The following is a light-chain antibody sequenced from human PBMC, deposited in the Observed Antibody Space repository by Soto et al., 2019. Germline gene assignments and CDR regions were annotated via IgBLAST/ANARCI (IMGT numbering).Light chain of an antibody. J-gene: IGKJ1*01. V-gene: IGKV2-30*01. CDR3: MHSIDWPWT. CDR1: RSLVFSDGNTY. Sequence: VVTQSPLSLSVTLGQPASISCRSSRSLVFSDGNTYLHWFQQRPGQSPRRLIDNVSNRDSGVPDRFSGSVSGTDVTLEISRVEAEDVGMYYCMHSIDWPWTFGQGTKVEIK. CDR2: NVS.